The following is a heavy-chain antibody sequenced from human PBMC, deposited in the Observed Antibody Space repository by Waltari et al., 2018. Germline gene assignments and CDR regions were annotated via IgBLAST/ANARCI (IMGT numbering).Heavy chain of an antibody. CDR1: GGSIVGYF. CDR3: ARQRVYLGYWIEGACAQGAFEI. Sequence: QVQLQESGQGLVKPSETLSLTGTVPGGSIVGYFWSWIRQLPGRGLGGIGYLEDSVGTKYNPSYASRVTISLATSKNQASLKVWLVTAAVTAVYYGARQRVYLGYWIEGACAQGAFEIWGQGTMVTVSS. J-gene: IGHJ3*02. V-gene: IGHV4-59*08. CDR2: LEDSVGT. D-gene: IGHD2-8*01.